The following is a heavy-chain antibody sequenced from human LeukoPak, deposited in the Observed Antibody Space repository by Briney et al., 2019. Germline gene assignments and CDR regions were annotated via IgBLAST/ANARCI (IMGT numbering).Heavy chain of an antibody. D-gene: IGHD5-12*01. V-gene: IGHV3-7*03. CDR1: GFTFSSYG. CDR2: IKQDGSEK. Sequence: GGSLRLSCAASGFTFSSYGMHWVRQAPGKGVEWVANIKQDGSEKYYVDSVKGRFTISRDNAKNSLYLQMNSLRAEDTAVYYCARDESGYHDYWGQGTLVTVSS. J-gene: IGHJ4*02. CDR3: ARDESGYHDY.